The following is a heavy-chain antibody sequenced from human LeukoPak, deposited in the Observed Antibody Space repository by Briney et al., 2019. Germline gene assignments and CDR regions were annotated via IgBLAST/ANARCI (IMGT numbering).Heavy chain of an antibody. CDR2: IIPIFGTA. J-gene: IGHJ4*02. Sequence: SVKVPCKASGGTFSSYAISWVRQAPGQGLELMGGIIPIFGTANYAQKFQGRVTITTDESTSTAYMELSSLRSEDTAVYYCAGLSGSAPYFDYWGQGTLVTVSS. D-gene: IGHD5-12*01. CDR3: AGLSGSAPYFDY. CDR1: GGTFSSYA. V-gene: IGHV1-69*05.